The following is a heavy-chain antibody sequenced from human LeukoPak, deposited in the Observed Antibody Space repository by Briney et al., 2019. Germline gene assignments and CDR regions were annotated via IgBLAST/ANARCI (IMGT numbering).Heavy chain of an antibody. CDR3: ARDRYSGSYPLDY. CDR2: ISSSSSYI. Sequence: GGSLRLSCAASGFTFDDYAMHWVRQAPGKGLEWVSSISSSSSYIYYADSVKGRFTISRDNAKNSLYLQMNSLRAEDTAVYYCARDRYSGSYPLDYWGQGTLVTVSS. J-gene: IGHJ4*02. D-gene: IGHD1-26*01. V-gene: IGHV3-21*04. CDR1: GFTFDDYA.